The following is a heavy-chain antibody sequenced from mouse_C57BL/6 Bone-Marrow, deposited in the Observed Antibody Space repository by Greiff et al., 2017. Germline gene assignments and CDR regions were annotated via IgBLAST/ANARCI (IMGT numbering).Heavy chain of an antibody. CDR2: IWSDGST. J-gene: IGHJ1*03. CDR1: GFSLTSYG. Sequence: VKLMESGPGLVAPSQSLSIPCTVSGFSLTSYGVHWVRQPPGKGLEWLVVIWSDGSTTYNSALKSRLSISKDNSKSQVFLKMNSLQTDDTAMYYCARHGYGSTYWYFDVWGTGTTVTVSS. CDR3: ARHGYGSTYWYFDV. V-gene: IGHV2-6-1*01. D-gene: IGHD1-1*01.